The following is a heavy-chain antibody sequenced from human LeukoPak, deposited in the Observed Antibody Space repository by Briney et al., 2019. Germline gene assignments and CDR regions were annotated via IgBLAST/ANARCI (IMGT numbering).Heavy chain of an antibody. CDR3: AREGVDIVVVPAAPIGGTLDY. CDR2: ISYDGSNK. CDR1: GFTFSSYA. D-gene: IGHD2-2*01. V-gene: IGHV3-30-3*01. Sequence: GRSLRLSCAASGFTFSSYAMHWVRQAPGKGLEWVAVISYDGSNKYYADSVKGRFTISRDNSKNTLYLQMNSLRAEDTAVYYCAREGVDIVVVPAAPIGGTLDYWGQGTLVTVSS. J-gene: IGHJ4*02.